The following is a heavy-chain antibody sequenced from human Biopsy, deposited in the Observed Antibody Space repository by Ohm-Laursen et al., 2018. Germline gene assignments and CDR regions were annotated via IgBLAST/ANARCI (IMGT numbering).Heavy chain of an antibody. CDR2: LNPVSGNS. Sequence: SVKVSCKASGYTFTSYDITWVRQASGQGHEWIGWLNPVSGNSNFGQKFRGRVTVTSDTSISTAYMELSGLTSDDTATYYCGRAVRNQLLTDPWGQGTLVTVTS. CDR3: GRAVRNQLLTDP. J-gene: IGHJ5*02. D-gene: IGHD1-7*01. CDR1: GYTFTSYD. V-gene: IGHV1-8*01.